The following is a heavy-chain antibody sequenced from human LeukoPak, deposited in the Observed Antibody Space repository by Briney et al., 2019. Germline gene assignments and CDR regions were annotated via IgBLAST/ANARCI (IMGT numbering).Heavy chain of an antibody. V-gene: IGHV4-4*07. Sequence: SETLSLTCTVSGGSISNYCWIWIRQPAGKGLEWIGRIYSSGTTSYNPSLKSRLTMSVDTSKNQFSLKLSSVTAADTAMYYCARDAAGIDYWGQGTLVTVSS. D-gene: IGHD6-19*01. CDR2: IYSSGTT. J-gene: IGHJ4*02. CDR3: ARDAAGIDY. CDR1: GGSISNYC.